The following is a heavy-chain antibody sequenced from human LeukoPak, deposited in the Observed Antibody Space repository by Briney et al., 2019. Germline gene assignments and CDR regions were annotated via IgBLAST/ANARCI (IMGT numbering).Heavy chain of an antibody. D-gene: IGHD6-19*01. J-gene: IGHJ4*02. CDR1: GFTFSSYG. CDR3: ARRSGIAVAGAFDY. CDR2: ISGSGDST. Sequence: QPGGSLRLSCAASGFTFSSYGMHWVRQAPGKGLEWVSGISGSGDSTYYADSVKGRFTISRDNSKNTLYLQMNSLRAEDTAVYYCARRSGIAVAGAFDYWGQGTLVTVSS. V-gene: IGHV3-23*01.